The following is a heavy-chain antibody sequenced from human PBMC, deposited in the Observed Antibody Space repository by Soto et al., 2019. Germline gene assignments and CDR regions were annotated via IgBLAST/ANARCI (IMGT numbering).Heavy chain of an antibody. Sequence: AASVKVSCKASGYTFTGYYMHWVRQAPGQGLEWMGWINPNSGGTNYAQKFQGRVTMTRDTSISTAYMELSRLRSDDTAVYYCARAYSSSSEVDYWGQGTLVTVSS. CDR1: GYTFTGYY. J-gene: IGHJ4*02. D-gene: IGHD6-6*01. CDR3: ARAYSSSSEVDY. CDR2: INPNSGGT. V-gene: IGHV1-2*02.